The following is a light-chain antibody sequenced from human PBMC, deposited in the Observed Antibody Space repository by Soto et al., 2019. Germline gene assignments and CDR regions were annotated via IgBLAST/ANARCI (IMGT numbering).Light chain of an antibody. Sequence: QTVVTQPPSASGTPGQTVTVSCSGSTSDIGTNAVNWFQHLPGTAPRLLIYTNNQRPSGVPDRFSGSKSGTSASLAISGLQSEDEATYYCATWHDSFYVFGTGTKVTVL. J-gene: IGLJ1*01. CDR1: TSDIGTNA. V-gene: IGLV1-44*01. CDR2: TNN. CDR3: ATWHDSFYV.